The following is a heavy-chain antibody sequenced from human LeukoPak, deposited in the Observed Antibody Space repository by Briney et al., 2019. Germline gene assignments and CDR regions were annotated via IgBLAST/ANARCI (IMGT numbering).Heavy chain of an antibody. CDR3: ARGLSGNYKFDY. CDR1: GLTFSSYW. D-gene: IGHD1-26*01. J-gene: IGHJ4*02. Sequence: GRSLRLSCAASGLTFSSYWMHWVRHTPGKGLVWVSRIHSDGRSTSYADSVKGRFTISRDNAKNTLHLQMNGLRAEDTAVYYCARGLSGNYKFDYWGQGTLVTVSS. CDR2: IHSDGRST. V-gene: IGHV3-74*01.